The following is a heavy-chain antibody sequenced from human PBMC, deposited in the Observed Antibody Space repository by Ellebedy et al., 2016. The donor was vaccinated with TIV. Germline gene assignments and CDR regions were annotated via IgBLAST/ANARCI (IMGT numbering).Heavy chain of an antibody. Sequence: PGGSLRLSCAASGFTFGSYWMSWVRQAPGKGLEWVATIKQVGSEKYYVDFVKGRLAISRDNARGSLYLQMDSLSAEDTAVYYCGRGQTTFEYWGQGTLVTVSS. V-gene: IGHV3-7*01. CDR3: GRGQTTFEY. CDR1: GFTFGSYW. D-gene: IGHD4-11*01. CDR2: IKQVGSEK. J-gene: IGHJ4*02.